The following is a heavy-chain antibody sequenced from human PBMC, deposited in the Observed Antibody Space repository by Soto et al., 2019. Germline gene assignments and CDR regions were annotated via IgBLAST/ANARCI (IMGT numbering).Heavy chain of an antibody. CDR3: AKPVACYDSSCYYFSHAFYI. D-gene: IGHD3-22*01. J-gene: IGHJ3*02. CDR1: GFTFSSYG. Sequence: QVQLVESGGGVVQPGRSLRLSCAASGFTFSSYGMHWVRQAPGKGLESVAVISYDGSNKYYADSVKGRFTISRDNSKNTLYLQMISLGAEDTAVYYCAKPVACYDSSCYYFSHAFYIWGQGTMVTVSS. CDR2: ISYDGSNK. V-gene: IGHV3-30*18.